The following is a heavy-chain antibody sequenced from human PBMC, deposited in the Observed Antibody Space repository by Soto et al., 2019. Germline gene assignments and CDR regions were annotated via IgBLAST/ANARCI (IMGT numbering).Heavy chain of an antibody. V-gene: IGHV3-23*01. CDR1: GFGLSSYA. CDR2: ISGSDGKT. D-gene: IGHD3-3*01. J-gene: IGHJ4*02. Sequence: PGGSLRLSCAAAGFGLSSYAMSWVRQAPGKGLEWVSTISGSDGKTFYADSVKGRFSISRDTSKNTLYLQMNSLRADDTAVYYCARWSYLDYWGQGTRVTVTS. CDR3: ARWSYLDY.